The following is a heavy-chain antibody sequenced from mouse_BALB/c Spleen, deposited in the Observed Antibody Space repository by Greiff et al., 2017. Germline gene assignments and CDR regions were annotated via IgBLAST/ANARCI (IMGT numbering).Heavy chain of an antibody. CDR2: ISSGGSYT. Sequence: EVMLVESGGGLVKPGGSLKLSCAASGFTFSSYTMSWVRQTPEKRLEWVATISSGGSYTYYPDSVKGRFTISRDNAKNTLYLQMSSLKSEDTAMYYCTRDYGSSYAHWYFDVWGAGTTVTVSS. J-gene: IGHJ1*01. V-gene: IGHV5-6-4*01. CDR1: GFTFSSYT. D-gene: IGHD1-1*01. CDR3: TRDYGSSYAHWYFDV.